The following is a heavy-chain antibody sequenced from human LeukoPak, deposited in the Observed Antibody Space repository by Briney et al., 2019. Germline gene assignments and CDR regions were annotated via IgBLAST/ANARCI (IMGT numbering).Heavy chain of an antibody. Sequence: SETLSLTCTVSGGSISRYYWSWIRQPPGKGLEWIGYIYTSGSTNYNPSLKSRVTISVDTSKNHVSLRLSSVTAAHTAVYYCARRERSYYSPFDLWGQGTLVTVSS. CDR3: ARRERSYYSPFDL. CDR2: IYTSGST. V-gene: IGHV4-4*09. J-gene: IGHJ5*02. D-gene: IGHD1-26*01. CDR1: GGSISRYY.